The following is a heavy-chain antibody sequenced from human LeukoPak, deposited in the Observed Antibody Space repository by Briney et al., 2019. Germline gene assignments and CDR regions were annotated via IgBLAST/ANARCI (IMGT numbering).Heavy chain of an antibody. D-gene: IGHD1-26*01. V-gene: IGHV3-7*01. CDR3: ARASGDPSDAFDI. J-gene: IGHJ3*02. Sequence: PGGSLRLSCAASGFTFSSYWMSWVRQAPGKGLEWVANIKQDGSEKYYVDSVKGRFTISRDNAKNSLYLQMNSLRAEDTAVYYCARASGDPSDAFDIWGQGTMVTVSP. CDR1: GFTFSSYW. CDR2: IKQDGSEK.